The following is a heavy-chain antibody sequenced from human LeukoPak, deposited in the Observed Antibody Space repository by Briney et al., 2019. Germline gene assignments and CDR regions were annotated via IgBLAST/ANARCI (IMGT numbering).Heavy chain of an antibody. Sequence: GVSLRLSCAPSGFTFNRYAMSWVRKAPGKGLEWVSGIRGSGCTTYYGDSVKGRWNIYRDNSKNTLYVQMNSLRAEDTAVYYCANHWPWADVEMASKGGYFYYGMDVWGQGTTVTVSS. D-gene: IGHD5-24*01. CDR3: ANHWPWADVEMASKGGYFYYGMDV. V-gene: IGHV3-23*01. CDR2: IRGSGCTT. CDR1: GFTFNRYA. J-gene: IGHJ6*02.